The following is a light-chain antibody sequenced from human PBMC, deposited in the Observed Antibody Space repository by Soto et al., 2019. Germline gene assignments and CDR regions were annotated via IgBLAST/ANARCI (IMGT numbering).Light chain of an antibody. CDR3: SSDTSSSTVV. J-gene: IGLJ2*01. CDR1: SSDVGGYNY. CDR2: DLS. Sequence: QSVLTQPASVSGSPGQSITISCTGTSSDVGGYNYVSWYQQHPGKAPKLMIYDLSNRPSGVSNRFSGSKSGNTASLTISGLQAEDEADYDCSSDTSSSTVVFGGGTKLTVL. V-gene: IGLV2-14*01.